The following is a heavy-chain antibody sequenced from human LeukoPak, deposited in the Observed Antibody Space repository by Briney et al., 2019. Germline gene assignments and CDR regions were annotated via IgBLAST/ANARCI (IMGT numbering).Heavy chain of an antibody. CDR3: AKAVGQYGSGSYYPDNFDY. J-gene: IGHJ4*02. CDR2: ISYDGSNK. CDR1: GFTFSSYA. D-gene: IGHD3-10*01. Sequence: GRSLRLSCAASGFTFSSYAMHWVRQAPGKGLEWVAVISYDGSNKYYADSVKGRFTISRDNSKNTLYLQMNSLRAEDTAVYYCAKAVGQYGSGSYYPDNFDYWGQGTLVTVSS. V-gene: IGHV3-30*04.